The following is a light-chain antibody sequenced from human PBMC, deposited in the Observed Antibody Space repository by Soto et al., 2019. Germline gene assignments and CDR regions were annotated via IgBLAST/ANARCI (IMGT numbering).Light chain of an antibody. CDR2: DAS. V-gene: IGKV1-5*01. Sequence: DIQMTQSPSTLSASVGDRVTITCRASQSIIRSLAWYQQKPGKAPNLLIYDASSLESGVPSRFSGSGFGTEFTLTISSLQPDDFATYYCQQYNSYLLTFGPGTTVDIQ. CDR1: QSIIRS. J-gene: IGKJ3*01. CDR3: QQYNSYLLT.